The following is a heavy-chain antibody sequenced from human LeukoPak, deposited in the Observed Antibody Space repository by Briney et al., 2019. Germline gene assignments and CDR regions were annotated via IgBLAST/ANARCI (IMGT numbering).Heavy chain of an antibody. CDR2: ISYDGSNK. CDR1: GFTFSSYA. J-gene: IGHJ3*02. Sequence: PGGSLRLSCAASGFTFSSYAMHWVRQAPGKGLEWVAVISYDGSNKYYADSVKGRFTISRDNAKNSLYLQMNSLRAEDTAVYYCARVSGAIWGQGTMVTVSS. CDR3: ARVSGAI. V-gene: IGHV3-30-3*01.